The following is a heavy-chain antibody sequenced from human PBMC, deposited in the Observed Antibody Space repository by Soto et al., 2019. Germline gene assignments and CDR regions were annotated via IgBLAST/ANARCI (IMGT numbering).Heavy chain of an antibody. J-gene: IGHJ6*02. CDR1: GFTFSSYS. D-gene: IGHD2-2*01. Sequence: GGSLSLSCAASGFTFSSYSMNWVRQAPGKGLEWVSYISSSSSTIYYADSVKGRFTISRDNAKNSLYLQMNSLRAEDTAVYYCAREEAGYCSSTSCYAGMDVWGQGTTVTVSS. V-gene: IGHV3-48*01. CDR2: ISSSSSTI. CDR3: AREEAGYCSSTSCYAGMDV.